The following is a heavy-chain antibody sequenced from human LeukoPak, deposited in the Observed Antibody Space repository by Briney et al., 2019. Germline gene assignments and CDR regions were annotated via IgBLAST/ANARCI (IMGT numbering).Heavy chain of an antibody. CDR1: GFTFSSYA. CDR2: ISGGGGST. CDR3: AKVRRWLQLLFDY. D-gene: IGHD5-24*01. J-gene: IGHJ4*02. V-gene: IGHV3-23*01. Sequence: GGSLRLSCAASGFTFSSYAMSWVRQAPGKGLEWVSAISGGGGSTYYADSVKGRFTISRDNSKNTLYLQMNSLRAEDTAVYYCAKVRRWLQLLFDYWGQGTLVTVSS.